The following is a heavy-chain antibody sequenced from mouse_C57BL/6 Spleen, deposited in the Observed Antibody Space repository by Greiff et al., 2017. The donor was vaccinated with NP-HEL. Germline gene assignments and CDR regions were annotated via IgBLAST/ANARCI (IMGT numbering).Heavy chain of an antibody. CDR3: ALYYYGSSSFMDY. V-gene: IGHV1-82*01. J-gene: IGHJ4*01. CDR2: IYPGDGDT. D-gene: IGHD1-1*01. Sequence: QVQLQQSGPELVKPGASVKISCKASGYAFSSSWMNWVKQRPGKGLEWIGRIYPGDGDTNYNGKFKGKATLTADKSSSTAYMQLSSLTSEDSAVYFCALYYYGSSSFMDYWGQGTSVTVSS. CDR1: GYAFSSSW.